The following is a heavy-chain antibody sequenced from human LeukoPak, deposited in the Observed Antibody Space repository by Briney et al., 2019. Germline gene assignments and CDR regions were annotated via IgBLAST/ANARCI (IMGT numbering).Heavy chain of an antibody. CDR2: TKQDASEK. D-gene: IGHD6-19*01. CDR1: GFTFSDYW. CDR3: ACSGRGPFDA. V-gene: IGHV3-7*01. J-gene: IGHJ3*01. Sequence: GGSLRLSCAASGFTFSDYWMSWVRQAPGKGLEWVATTKQDASEKYYVDSVKGRFTISRDNVKNSLFFQMNSLRAEDTAVYYCACSGRGPFDAWGRGTMVTVSS.